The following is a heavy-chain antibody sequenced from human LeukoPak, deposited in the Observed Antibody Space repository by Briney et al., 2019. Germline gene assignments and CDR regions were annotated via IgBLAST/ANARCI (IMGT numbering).Heavy chain of an antibody. Sequence: GGSLTLSCAASGFTFSSYSMNWVRQAPGKGLEWVSSISSSSSSYIYYADSVKGRFTISRDNSKNTPYLQMNSLRAEDTAVYYCAKLDYYGSGSYPTEGDYFDYWGQGTLVTVSS. CDR1: GFTFSSYS. J-gene: IGHJ4*02. V-gene: IGHV3-21*04. CDR3: AKLDYYGSGSYPTEGDYFDY. CDR2: ISSSSSSYI. D-gene: IGHD3-10*01.